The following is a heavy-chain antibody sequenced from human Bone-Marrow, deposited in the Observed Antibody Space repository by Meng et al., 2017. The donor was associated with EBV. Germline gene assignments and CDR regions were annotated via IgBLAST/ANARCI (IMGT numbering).Heavy chain of an antibody. CDR1: GDSISSFSY. J-gene: IGHJ5*02. CDR2: VHYTGST. V-gene: IGHV4-39*01. CDR3: ARPFPSWQSPRLDPFGA. D-gene: IGHD6-19*01. Sequence: LHLRESGPGQVKPSGPLSLTCTVSGDSISSFSYWGWIRQPPGRGLEWIGSVHYTGSTYYSPSLKSRVTVSVDTSKNQFSLRLTSVTAADTAVYYCARPFPSWQSPRLDPFGAWGQGTLVTVSS.